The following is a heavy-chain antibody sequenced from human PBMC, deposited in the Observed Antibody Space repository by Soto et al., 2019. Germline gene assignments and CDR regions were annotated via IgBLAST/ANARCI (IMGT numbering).Heavy chain of an antibody. CDR3: ARGLELERRIGLGSNRLYYFDY. D-gene: IGHD1-1*01. CDR1: GGTFSSYT. J-gene: IGHJ4*02. V-gene: IGHV1-69*02. CDR2: IIPILGIA. Sequence: GASVKVSCKASGGTFSSYTISWVRQAPGQGLEWMGRIIPILGIANYAQKFQGRVTITADKSTSTAYMELSSLRSEDTAVYYCARGLELERRIGLGSNRLYYFDYWGQGTLVTVSS.